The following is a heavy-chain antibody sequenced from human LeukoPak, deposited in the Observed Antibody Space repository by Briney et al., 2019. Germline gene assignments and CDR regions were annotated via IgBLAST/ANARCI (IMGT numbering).Heavy chain of an antibody. D-gene: IGHD6-19*01. CDR2: ISYDGSNK. CDR3: AKGTQQWLSLDY. J-gene: IGHJ4*02. Sequence: RPGGSLRLSCAASGFTFSSYGMHWVRQAPGKGLEWVAVISYDGSNKYYADSVKGRFTISRDNSKNTLYLQMNSLRAEDTAVYYCAKGTQQWLSLDYWGQGTLVTVSS. CDR1: GFTFSSYG. V-gene: IGHV3-30*18.